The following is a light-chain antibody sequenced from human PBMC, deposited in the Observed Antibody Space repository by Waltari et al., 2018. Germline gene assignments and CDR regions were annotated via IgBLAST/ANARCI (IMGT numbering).Light chain of an antibody. CDR3: QQRSSWPLT. CDR1: QSVVNF. CDR2: DAS. Sequence: ETVLTQSPATLSLSPGERATLSCRASQSVVNFLVWYQQKPGQAPRPPIYDASNRATGIPARFSGSASGTDFTLTITNVEPEDSAFYYCQQRSSWPLTFGGGTKLEIK. V-gene: IGKV3-11*01. J-gene: IGKJ4*01.